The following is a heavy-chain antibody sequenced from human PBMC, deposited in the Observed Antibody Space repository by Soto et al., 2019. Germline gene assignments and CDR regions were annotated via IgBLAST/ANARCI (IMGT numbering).Heavy chain of an antibody. D-gene: IGHD2-15*01. CDR3: ARGRVCSGGSCYRGLDWFDP. CDR2: INHSGST. Sequence: QVQLQQWGAGQLKPSETLSITCAVSGGSFSDYYWSWIRQPPGKGLEWFGEINHSGSTNYNPSLKRRATISVDTPKNQFSLKLSSVTAADTAVYYCARGRVCSGGSCYRGLDWFDPWGQGTLVTVSS. J-gene: IGHJ5*02. V-gene: IGHV4-34*01. CDR1: GGSFSDYY.